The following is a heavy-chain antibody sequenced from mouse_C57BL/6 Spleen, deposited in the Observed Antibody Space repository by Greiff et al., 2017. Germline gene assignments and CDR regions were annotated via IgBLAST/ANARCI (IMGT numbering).Heavy chain of an antibody. CDR1: GYAFTNYL. CDR3: ARRGDRSDY. J-gene: IGHJ2*01. Sequence: QVQLKQSGAELVRPGTSVKVSCKASGYAFTNYLIEWVKQRPGQGLEWIGVFNPGSGGTNYNEKFKGKATLTADKSSGTAYMQLSSLTSEDSAVYFCARRGDRSDYWGQGTTRTVSS. V-gene: IGHV1-54*01. D-gene: IGHD3-3*01. CDR2: FNPGSGGT.